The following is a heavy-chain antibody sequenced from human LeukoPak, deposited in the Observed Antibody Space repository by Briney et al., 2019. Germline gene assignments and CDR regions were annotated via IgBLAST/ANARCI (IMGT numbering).Heavy chain of an antibody. CDR1: GGSYSAYS. D-gene: IGHD4-17*01. CDR2: INHSGST. V-gene: IGHV4-34*01. J-gene: IGHJ1*01. CDR3: ARVHYGDYAEYFQH. Sequence: PSETLSLTRAVYGGSYSAYSWNWIRQPPGKGLEWIGEINHSGSTNTNPSLKSRVTISVDTSKNQFSLKLSSVTAADTAVYYCARVHYGDYAEYFQHWGQGTLVTVSS.